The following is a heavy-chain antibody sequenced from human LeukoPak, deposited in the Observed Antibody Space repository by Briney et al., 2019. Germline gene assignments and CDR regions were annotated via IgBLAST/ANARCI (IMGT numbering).Heavy chain of an antibody. CDR1: GFTFSSFA. V-gene: IGHV3-23*01. D-gene: IGHD3-10*01. J-gene: IGHJ6*02. CDR2: ISGSGRRT. Sequence: PGGSLRLSCAASGFTFSSFAMSWVRQAPGKGLEWVSAISGSGRRTYYTDSVRGRFTISRDDSRNTLYLQMNNLRAEDTAVYYCARDLHYYAAMDVWGQGTPVTVSS. CDR3: ARDLHYYAAMDV.